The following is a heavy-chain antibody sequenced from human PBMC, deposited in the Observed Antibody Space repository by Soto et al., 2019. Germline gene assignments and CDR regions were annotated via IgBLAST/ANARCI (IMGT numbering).Heavy chain of an antibody. D-gene: IGHD4-17*01. J-gene: IGHJ4*02. V-gene: IGHV4-34*01. CDR1: GGSFSGYY. Sequence: SETLSLTCAVYGGSFSGYYWSWIRQPPGKGLEWIGEINHSGSTNYNPSLKSRVTISVDTSKNQFSLKLSSVTAADTAVYYCARLRHKKSTVTNADYWGQGTLVTVSS. CDR2: INHSGST. CDR3: ARLRHKKSTVTNADY.